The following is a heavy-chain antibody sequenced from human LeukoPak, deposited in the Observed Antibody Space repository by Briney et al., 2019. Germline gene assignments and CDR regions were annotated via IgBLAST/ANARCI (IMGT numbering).Heavy chain of an antibody. J-gene: IGHJ4*02. CDR1: GFTFSNYE. Sequence: PGGSLRLSCAASGFTFSNYEMNWVRQAPGKGLEWVSYISGSGTTIYYADSVKGRFTISRGNAKNSLFLQMNSLRAEDTAIYYCARGRPCTNGVCYISFDYWGQGTLVTVSS. CDR3: ARGRPCTNGVCYISFDY. V-gene: IGHV3-48*03. CDR2: ISGSGTTI. D-gene: IGHD2-8*01.